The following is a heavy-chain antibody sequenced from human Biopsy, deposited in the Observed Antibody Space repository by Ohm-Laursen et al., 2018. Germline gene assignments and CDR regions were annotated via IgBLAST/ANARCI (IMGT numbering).Heavy chain of an antibody. J-gene: IGHJ6*02. CDR3: AGDIYYITNWRAFDM. V-gene: IGHV3-74*01. Sequence: SLRLSCTASGFSFSSYWMHWVRQGPGKGLVWVSRINIDGSTTRYADSVKGRFTISRDNAKNTLYLQMNSLGVEDSAVYYCAGDIYYITNWRAFDMWGQGTTVTVSS. CDR2: INIDGSTT. D-gene: IGHD1-1*01. CDR1: GFSFSSYW.